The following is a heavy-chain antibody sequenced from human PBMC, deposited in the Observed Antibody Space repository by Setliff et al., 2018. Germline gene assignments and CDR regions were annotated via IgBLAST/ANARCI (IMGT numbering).Heavy chain of an antibody. V-gene: IGHV1-18*01. Sequence: ASVKVSCKTSGYTFTNYGINWVRQAPGQGLEWMGWINNYSFKTNSPQKFLDRPTMTTDTSTSTAYMELKDLTPDDTALYYCARAGLAAAGRKGVFDHWGQGTLVTVS. CDR2: INNYSFKT. CDR1: GYTFTNYG. J-gene: IGHJ4*02. CDR3: ARAGLAAAGRKGVFDH. D-gene: IGHD6-13*01.